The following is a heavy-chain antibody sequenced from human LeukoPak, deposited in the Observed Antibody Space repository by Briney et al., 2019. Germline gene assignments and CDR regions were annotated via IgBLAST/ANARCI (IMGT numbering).Heavy chain of an antibody. J-gene: IGHJ4*02. Sequence: GGSLRLSCAASGFTFSSYAMHWVRQAPGKGLEWVAVISYDGSNKYYADSVKGRFTISRDNSKNTLYLQMNSLRAEDTAVYYCARGASYYDFWSGLSFDYWGQGTLVTVSS. D-gene: IGHD3-3*01. CDR1: GFTFSSYA. V-gene: IGHV3-30-3*01. CDR3: ARGASYYDFWSGLSFDY. CDR2: ISYDGSNK.